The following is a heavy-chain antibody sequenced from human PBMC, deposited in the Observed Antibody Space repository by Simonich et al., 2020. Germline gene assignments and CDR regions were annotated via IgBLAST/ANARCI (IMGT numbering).Heavy chain of an antibody. CDR1: GGSISSSSYY. D-gene: IGHD6-6*01. CDR2: IYFSGDT. V-gene: IGHV4-39*01. CDR3: ARWAYSSSYFDY. Sequence: QLQLQESGPGLVKPSETLSLTCTVSGGSISSSSYYWGWIRQPPGKGREWIGSIYFSGDTYYNPSLKSRVTISVDTSKNQFSLKLSSVTAADTAVYYCARWAYSSSYFDYWGQGTLVTVSS. J-gene: IGHJ4*02.